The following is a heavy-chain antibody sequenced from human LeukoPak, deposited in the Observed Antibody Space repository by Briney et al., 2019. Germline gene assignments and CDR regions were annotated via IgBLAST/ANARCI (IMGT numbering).Heavy chain of an antibody. CDR3: ARESGWTVDY. CDR1: GFTFSFYS. V-gene: IGHV3-48*02. Sequence: QSGGSLRLSCAASGFTFSFYSMNWVRQAPGKGLEWVSYISSSISNTHYVDSVKGRFTLSRDNAKNSLYLQMNSLRDEDTAVYFCARESGWTVDYWGQGTLVTVSS. D-gene: IGHD6-19*01. CDR2: ISSSISNT. J-gene: IGHJ4*02.